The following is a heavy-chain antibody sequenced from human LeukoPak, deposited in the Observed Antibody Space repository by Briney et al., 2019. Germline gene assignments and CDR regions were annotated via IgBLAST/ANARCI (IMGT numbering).Heavy chain of an antibody. Sequence: PSETLSLTCAVYGGSFSGYHWSWIRQPPGKGLEWIGEINHSGSTNYNPSLKSRVTISVDTSKNQFSLKLSSVTAADTAVYYCARTGRRWLPDDYWGQGTLVTVSS. V-gene: IGHV4-34*01. J-gene: IGHJ4*02. CDR3: ARTGRRWLPDDY. D-gene: IGHD5-24*01. CDR2: INHSGST. CDR1: GGSFSGYH.